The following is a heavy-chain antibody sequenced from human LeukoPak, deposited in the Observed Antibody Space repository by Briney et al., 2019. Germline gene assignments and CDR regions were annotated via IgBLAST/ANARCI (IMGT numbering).Heavy chain of an antibody. D-gene: IGHD6-25*01. CDR2: IIPIFGTA. Sequence: SVKVSCKAFGYTFTSYDINWVRQAPGQGLEWMGGIIPIFGTANYAQKFQGRVTITADESTSTAYMELSSLRSEDTAVYYCARPLFSAGFDPWGQGTLVTVSS. V-gene: IGHV1-69*13. CDR1: GYTFTSYD. CDR3: ARPLFSAGFDP. J-gene: IGHJ5*02.